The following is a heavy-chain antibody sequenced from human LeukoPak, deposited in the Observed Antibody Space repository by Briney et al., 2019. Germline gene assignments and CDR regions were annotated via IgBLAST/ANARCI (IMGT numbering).Heavy chain of an antibody. D-gene: IGHD3-10*01. Sequence: SAKVSCKASGGTFSSYAINWVRQAPGQGLEWMGRIVPIFGTTNYAQNFQGRDTITADESTSTAYMELSSLRSEDTAVYYCTRSRGSGSYLDYWGQGTLVTVSS. V-gene: IGHV1-69*13. J-gene: IGHJ4*02. CDR2: IVPIFGTT. CDR3: TRSRGSGSYLDY. CDR1: GGTFSSYA.